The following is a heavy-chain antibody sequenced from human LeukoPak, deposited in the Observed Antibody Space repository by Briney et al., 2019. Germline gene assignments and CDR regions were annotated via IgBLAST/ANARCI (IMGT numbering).Heavy chain of an antibody. V-gene: IGHV3-7*03. CDR2: IKPDGSEK. D-gene: IGHD5-24*01. J-gene: IGHJ4*02. CDR3: ARGQYTDGLSY. CDR1: GFTFSTYW. Sequence: GGSLRLSCAASGFTFSTYWMTWVRQAPGKGLEWVAFIKPDGSEKYYVDSVKGRFTISRDNAENSLFLQMNGLRPEDTAVFYCARGQYTDGLSYWGQGTLVTVSS.